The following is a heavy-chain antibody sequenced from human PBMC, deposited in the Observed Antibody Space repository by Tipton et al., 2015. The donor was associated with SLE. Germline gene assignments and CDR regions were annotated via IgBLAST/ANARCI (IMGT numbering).Heavy chain of an antibody. CDR1: GISISTHY. Sequence: TLSLTCKVSGISISTHYWSWIRQPPGKGLEWIGQMHNSGDSTYNPSLQSRVTMSVDTSKNQFSLKLSSVTAADTAVYYCARDLNIVVVIAIPDAFDIWGQGTMVTVSS. V-gene: IGHV4-4*08. J-gene: IGHJ3*02. CDR2: MHNSGDS. CDR3: ARDLNIVVVIAIPDAFDI. D-gene: IGHD2-21*01.